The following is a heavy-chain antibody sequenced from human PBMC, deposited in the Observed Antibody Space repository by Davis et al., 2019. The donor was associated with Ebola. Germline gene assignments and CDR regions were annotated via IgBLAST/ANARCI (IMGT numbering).Heavy chain of an antibody. CDR1: DYSISSGYY. J-gene: IGHJ5*02. Sequence: SETLSLTCSVSDYSISSGYYWGWIRQPPGKGLEWIGSIYHRGSTYYNPSLKSRVTISVDTSKNQLSLKLSSVTAADTAVYYCARGRGGYSRFDPWGQGTLVTVSS. CDR3: ARGRGGYSRFDP. V-gene: IGHV4-38-2*02. CDR2: IYHRGST. D-gene: IGHD5-18*01.